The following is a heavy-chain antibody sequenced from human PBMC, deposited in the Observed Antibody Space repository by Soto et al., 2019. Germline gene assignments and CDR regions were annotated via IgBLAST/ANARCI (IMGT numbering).Heavy chain of an antibody. CDR1: GFTFSSYG. V-gene: IGHV3-30*03. Sequence: PGGSLRLSCAASGFTFSSYGMHWVRQAPGKGLEWVAVISYDGSNKYYADSVKGRFTISRDNSKNTLYLQINSLRVEDTAVYYCARVPTIFGVVTTYNGMDVWGQGTTVTVSS. J-gene: IGHJ6*02. CDR2: ISYDGSNK. D-gene: IGHD3-3*01. CDR3: ARVPTIFGVVTTYNGMDV.